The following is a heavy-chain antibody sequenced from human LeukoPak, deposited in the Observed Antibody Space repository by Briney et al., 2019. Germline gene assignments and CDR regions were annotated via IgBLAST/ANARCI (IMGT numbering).Heavy chain of an antibody. Sequence: ASVTVSCKASGYTFTSYDINWVRQATGQGREWMGWMNPNSGNTGYAQKFQGRVTMTRNTSISTAYMELSSLRSEDTAVYYCARLQYYYDSSGYPYYYYGMDVWGQGTTVTVSS. CDR1: GYTFTSYD. J-gene: IGHJ6*02. CDR3: ARLQYYYDSSGYPYYYYGMDV. CDR2: MNPNSGNT. V-gene: IGHV1-8*01. D-gene: IGHD3-22*01.